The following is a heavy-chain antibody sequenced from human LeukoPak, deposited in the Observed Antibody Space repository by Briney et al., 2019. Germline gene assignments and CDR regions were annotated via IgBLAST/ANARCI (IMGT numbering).Heavy chain of an antibody. CDR1: GASISSYY. J-gene: IGHJ5*02. Sequence: SETLSLTCTVSGASISSYYWTWIRQPAGKGLECIGRIYTSGSTYYNPSLKSRVTMSVDTSKNQFSLKLSSVTAADTAVYYCARGVEMATIGGYNWFDPWGQGTLVTVSS. D-gene: IGHD5-24*01. V-gene: IGHV4-4*07. CDR2: IYTSGST. CDR3: ARGVEMATIGGYNWFDP.